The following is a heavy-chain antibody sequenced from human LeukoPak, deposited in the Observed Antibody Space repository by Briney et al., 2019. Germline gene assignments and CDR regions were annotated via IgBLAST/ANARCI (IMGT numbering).Heavy chain of an antibody. V-gene: IGHV4-39*07. D-gene: IGHD3-3*01. CDR3: ARERSAYDFWSGYYTPPNAFDI. Sequence: SETLSLTCTVSGGSISSSSYYWGWIRQPPGKGLEWIGSIYYSGSTYYNPSLKSRVTISVDAPKNQFSLKLSSVTAADTAVYYCARERSAYDFWSGYYTPPNAFDIWGQGTMVTVSS. CDR2: IYYSGST. J-gene: IGHJ3*02. CDR1: GGSISSSSYY.